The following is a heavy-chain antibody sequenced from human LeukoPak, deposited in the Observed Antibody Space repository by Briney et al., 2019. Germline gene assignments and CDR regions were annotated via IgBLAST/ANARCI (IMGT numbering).Heavy chain of an antibody. V-gene: IGHV3-7*01. CDR1: GFTFSSYA. J-gene: IGHJ4*02. D-gene: IGHD5-18*01. CDR2: INPDGNKK. CDR3: ARDLAYSRLDY. Sequence: GGSLRLSCAASGFTFSSYAMNWVRQAPGKGLEWVASINPDGNKKYSADSVKGRFTISRDNAENSLYLQMNSLRVEDTAFYYCARDLAYSRLDYWGQGMLVTVSS.